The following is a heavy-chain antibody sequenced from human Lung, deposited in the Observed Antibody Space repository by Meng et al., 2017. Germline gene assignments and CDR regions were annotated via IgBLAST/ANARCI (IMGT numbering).Heavy chain of an antibody. J-gene: IGHJ4*02. V-gene: IGHV1-18*01. Sequence: QVTLMQSGAEVKKPGASVKVSCKASGYTFTTYGISWVQQAPGQGLEWMGWISPYNGYTSSIQKFQGRVTMTTDTSTSTAYMELMSLGSDDTAVYYCAILSHCTGGTCYPYDYWGQGTLVTVSS. D-gene: IGHD2-15*01. CDR2: ISPYNGYT. CDR1: GYTFTTYG. CDR3: AILSHCTGGTCYPYDY.